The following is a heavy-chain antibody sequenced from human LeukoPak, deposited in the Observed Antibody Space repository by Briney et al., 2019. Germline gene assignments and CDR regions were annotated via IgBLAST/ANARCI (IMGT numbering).Heavy chain of an antibody. J-gene: IGHJ3*02. CDR3: AKDVVGHGAFDI. CDR2: ISGSGGST. CDR1: GFTFGSYA. Sequence: GGSLRLSCAASGFTFGSYAMSWVHQAPGKGLEWVSAISGSGGSTYYADSVKGRFTISRDNSKNTLYLQMNSLRAEDTAVYYCAKDVVGHGAFDIWGQGTMVTVSS. V-gene: IGHV3-23*01. D-gene: IGHD2-15*01.